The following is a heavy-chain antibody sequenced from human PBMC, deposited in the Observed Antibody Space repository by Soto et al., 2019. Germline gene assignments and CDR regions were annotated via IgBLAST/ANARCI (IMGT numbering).Heavy chain of an antibody. V-gene: IGHV3-23*01. CDR1: GFTFSSHA. J-gene: IGHJ4*02. Sequence: EVQLLEFGGGLVQPGGALRLSCAASGFTFSSHAMSWVRQAPGKGLEWISSISAGSEGAYYADSVRGRFTISRDNSNNTLFLQMNSLRAEDTAVYYCARDLWWYLHWGQGTLVTVSS. CDR3: ARDLWWYLH. D-gene: IGHD2-15*01. CDR2: ISAGSEGA.